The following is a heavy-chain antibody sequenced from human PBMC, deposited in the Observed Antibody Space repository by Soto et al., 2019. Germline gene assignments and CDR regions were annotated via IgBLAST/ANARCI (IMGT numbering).Heavy chain of an antibody. Sequence: GGSLRLSCAASGFTFRTYVMQWVRQAPGKGLEWVAVIGYDGSNKYYADSVKGRFTISRDNSKSTLFLEMNSLRFEDTAVYYCARGDKYDFWSGCPDYWGQGSRVTVSS. V-gene: IGHV3-30-3*01. CDR2: IGYDGSNK. D-gene: IGHD3-3*01. J-gene: IGHJ4*02. CDR3: ARGDKYDFWSGCPDY. CDR1: GFTFRTYV.